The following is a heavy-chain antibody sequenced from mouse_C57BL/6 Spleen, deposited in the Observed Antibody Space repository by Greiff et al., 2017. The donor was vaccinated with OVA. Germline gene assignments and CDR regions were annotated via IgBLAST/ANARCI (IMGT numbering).Heavy chain of an antibody. CDR1: GFSFTSYA. V-gene: IGHV2-9-1*01. CDR3: ASIYYRNYGRCFDY. J-gene: IGHJ2*01. D-gene: IGHD2-5*01. CDR2: IWTGGGT. Sequence: VQLQESGPGLVAPSQSLSITCTVSGFSFTSYAISWVRQPPGKGLEWLGVIWTGGGTNYNSALKSRLSISKDNSKSQVFLKMNSLQTDDTARYYCASIYYRNYGRCFDYWGQGTTLTVSS.